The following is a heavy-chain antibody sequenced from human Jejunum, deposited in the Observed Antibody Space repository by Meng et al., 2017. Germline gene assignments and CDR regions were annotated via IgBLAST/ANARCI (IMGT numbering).Heavy chain of an antibody. CDR1: GDSMSGYY. CDR2: IYSSGNT. Sequence: SDTLSLTCTVSGDSMSGYYWSWIRRSPGKGLEWIGYIYSSGNTNYNPSLKSRTTISIDTSKTQVSLRLSSVTTADTAVYFCARQIPSASKGRFDYWGQGTRVTVSS. J-gene: IGHJ4*02. V-gene: IGHV4-59*07. D-gene: IGHD2-2*02. CDR3: ARQIPSASKGRFDY.